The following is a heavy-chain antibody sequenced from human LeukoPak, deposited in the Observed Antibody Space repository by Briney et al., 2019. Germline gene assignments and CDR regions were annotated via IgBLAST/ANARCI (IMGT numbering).Heavy chain of an antibody. CDR2: IYYTGNA. CDR3: ARTPYSSGRLGGYPYYYMDV. V-gene: IGHV4-59*01. Sequence: PSETLSLTCVVSGGSMNDYYWSWVRQSPGKGLDWIGQIYYTGNANYNPSLKSRLTISVDTSKNQLSLRLRSLTAADTAVYVCARTPYSSGRLGGYPYYYMDVWGKGTTVTVTS. J-gene: IGHJ6*04. CDR1: GGSMNDYY. D-gene: IGHD3-16*02.